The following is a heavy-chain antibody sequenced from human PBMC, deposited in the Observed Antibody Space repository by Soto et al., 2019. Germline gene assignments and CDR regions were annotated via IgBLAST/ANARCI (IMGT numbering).Heavy chain of an antibody. Sequence: SGPTVVNPTQTLTLTCTSSGFALSTSGMCVSWIRQPPGKALEWLALIDWDDDKYYSTSLKTRLTISKDTSKNQVVLTMTNMDPVDTATYYCARSPSLYYYGMDVWGQGTTVTVSS. CDR3: ARSPSLYYYGMDV. J-gene: IGHJ6*02. V-gene: IGHV2-70*01. CDR2: IDWDDDK. CDR1: GFALSTSGMC.